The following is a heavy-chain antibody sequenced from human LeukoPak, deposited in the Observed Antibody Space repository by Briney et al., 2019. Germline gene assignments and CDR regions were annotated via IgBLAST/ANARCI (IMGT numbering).Heavy chain of an antibody. CDR3: ARYNSGWPYFDY. CDR2: IFYSGST. CDR1: VDSISNYY. J-gene: IGHJ4*02. Sequence: PSDTLSLTCTLSVDSISNYYWSWIRQPPGKGLDWLRYIFYSGSTNYNPSLKSRVTMSVDASKSQYSLKLSSVTAADTAIYYCARYNSGWPYFDYWGQGTRVSVSS. D-gene: IGHD6-19*01. V-gene: IGHV4-59*07.